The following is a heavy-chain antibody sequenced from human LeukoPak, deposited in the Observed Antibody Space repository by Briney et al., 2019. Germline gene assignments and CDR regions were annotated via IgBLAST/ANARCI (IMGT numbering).Heavy chain of an antibody. D-gene: IGHD3-22*01. Sequence: PSETLSLTCTVSGASVGRYYWTWIRQPPGKGLEWIGDFYYSGSTNYNPSLKSRVTMSIDTSKNHFSLKLSSVTAADTAVYYCARSQYYDSSGNYDGNAFDIWGQGTMVTVSS. CDR1: GASVGRYY. CDR2: FYYSGST. CDR3: ARSQYYDSSGNYDGNAFDI. V-gene: IGHV4-59*02. J-gene: IGHJ3*02.